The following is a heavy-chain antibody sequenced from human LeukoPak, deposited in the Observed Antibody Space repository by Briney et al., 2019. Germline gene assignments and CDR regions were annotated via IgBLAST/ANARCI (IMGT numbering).Heavy chain of an antibody. V-gene: IGHV4-34*01. D-gene: IGHD6-6*01. J-gene: IGHJ3*02. CDR2: INHSGST. CDR3: ARASHDAFDI. CDR1: GGSFSGYY. Sequence: SETLSLTCAVYGGSFSGYYWSWIRQPPGKGLEWIGEINHSGSTNYNPSLKSRVTISVDTSKNQFSLKLGSVSAADTAVYYCARASHDAFDIWGQGTMVTVSS.